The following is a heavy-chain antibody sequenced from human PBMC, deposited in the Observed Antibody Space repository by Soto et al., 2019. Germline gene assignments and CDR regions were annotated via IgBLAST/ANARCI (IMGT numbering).Heavy chain of an antibody. CDR2: ISYDGNNK. D-gene: IGHD6-13*01. J-gene: IGHJ4*02. Sequence: QVHLVESGGGVVQPGRSLRLSCAASGFTFSLFAMHWVRQAPGKGLEWVAVISYDGNNKYYADSVKGRFTISRDNSKNTLYLQVNSLRTEDTAVYYCARALAAAGTEYFDYGGQGTLVTVSS. V-gene: IGHV3-30-3*01. CDR1: GFTFSLFA. CDR3: ARALAAAGTEYFDY.